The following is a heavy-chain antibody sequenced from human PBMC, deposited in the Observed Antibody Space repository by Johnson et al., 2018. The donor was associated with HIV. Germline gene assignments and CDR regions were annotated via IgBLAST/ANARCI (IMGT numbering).Heavy chain of an antibody. CDR3: ARGSGVLTGGDSDAFDI. V-gene: IGHV3-66*01. J-gene: IGHJ3*02. Sequence: MLLVESGGGLVQPGRSLRLSCAASGFTFSSYAMYWVRQTTGKGLEWVSVIYSGGSTYYADSVKGRFTISRDNSKNTLYLQMNSLRAEDTAVYYCARGSGVLTGGDSDAFDIWGQGTMVTVSS. D-gene: IGHD4-17*01. CDR1: GFTFSSYA. CDR2: IYSGGST.